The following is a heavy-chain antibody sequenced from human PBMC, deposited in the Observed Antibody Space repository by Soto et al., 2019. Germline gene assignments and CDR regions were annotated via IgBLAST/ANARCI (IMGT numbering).Heavy chain of an antibody. J-gene: IGHJ5*02. CDR1: GFTLSSHW. CDR2: INQDGSEK. CDR3: ARDVHYCSSTGCYYWFDP. V-gene: IGHV3-7*01. D-gene: IGHD2-2*01. Sequence: EVQLVESGGALVQPGGSLRLSCAASGFTLSSHWMSWVRQAPGKGLEWVANINQDGSEKNYVDSVKGRFTISRDNAKNSLYLQMHRLRAEDTAVYYCARDVHYCSSTGCYYWFDPWGQGTLVTVSS.